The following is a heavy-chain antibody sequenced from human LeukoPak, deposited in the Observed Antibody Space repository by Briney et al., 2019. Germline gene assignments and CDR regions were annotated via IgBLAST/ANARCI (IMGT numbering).Heavy chain of an antibody. J-gene: IGHJ6*02. Sequence: ASVEVSCKAFGYTFTSYDINWVRQATGQGLEWMGWMNPDSGNTGYAQKFQGRVTMTRNTSISTAYMELSSLRSEDTAVYYCARSLVITSYYYYGLDVWGQGTTVTVSS. CDR2: MNPDSGNT. CDR1: GYTFTSYD. V-gene: IGHV1-8*01. CDR3: ARSLVITSYYYYGLDV. D-gene: IGHD2/OR15-2a*01.